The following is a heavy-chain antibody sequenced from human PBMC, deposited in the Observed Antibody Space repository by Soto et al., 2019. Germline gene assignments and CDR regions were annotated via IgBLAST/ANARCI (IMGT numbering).Heavy chain of an antibody. CDR2: ISPSTSHI. J-gene: IGHJ6*02. V-gene: IGHV3-21*01. CDR1: GFTFSSCT. Sequence: EVHLVESGGGLVKPGGSLRLSCAVSGFTFSSCTMNWVRQAPGKGLEWVSSISPSTSHIYYADSVKGRFTISRDNDKNSLFLQMNSLRAEDTAVYYCSGGSGGACHQNYGMDVWGQGTTVTVSS. CDR3: SGGSGGACHQNYGMDV. D-gene: IGHD2-21*02.